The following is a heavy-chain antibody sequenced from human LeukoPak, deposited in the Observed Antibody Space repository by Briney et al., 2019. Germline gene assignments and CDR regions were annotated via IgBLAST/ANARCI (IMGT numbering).Heavy chain of an antibody. J-gene: IGHJ4*02. CDR1: GFTFDDYA. D-gene: IGHD1-1*01. Sequence: GGSLRLSCAASGFTFDDYAMHWVRQAPGKGLEWASGISWNSGSIGYADSVKGRFTISRDNAKNSLYLQMNSLRAEDTAVYYCASDWNPDDYWGQGTLVTVSS. CDR2: ISWNSGSI. CDR3: ASDWNPDDY. V-gene: IGHV3-9*01.